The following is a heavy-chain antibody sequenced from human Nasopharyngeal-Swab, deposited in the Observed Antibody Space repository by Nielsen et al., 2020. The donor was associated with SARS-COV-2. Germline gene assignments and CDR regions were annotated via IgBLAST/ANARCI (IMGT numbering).Heavy chain of an antibody. J-gene: IGHJ6*02. Sequence: ASVKVSRKASRHTFTGYYMHWVRQAPGQGLEWMGRINPNSGGTNYAQKFQGRVTMTRDTSISTAYMELSRLRSDDTAVYYCARDPTSAAGTGDYYYGMDVWGQGTTVTVSS. D-gene: IGHD6-13*01. CDR1: RHTFTGYY. V-gene: IGHV1-2*06. CDR2: INPNSGGT. CDR3: ARDPTSAAGTGDYYYGMDV.